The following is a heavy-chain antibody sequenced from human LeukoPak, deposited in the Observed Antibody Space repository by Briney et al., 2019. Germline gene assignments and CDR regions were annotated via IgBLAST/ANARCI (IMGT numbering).Heavy chain of an antibody. D-gene: IGHD1-26*01. J-gene: IGHJ4*02. Sequence: GRSLRLSCAASGFTFSSYGMHWVRQVPGKGLEWVAVISYDGSNKYYADSVKGRFTISRDNSKNTLYLQMNSLRAEDTAVYYCAKGLVGATTSGIDYWGQGTLVTVSS. CDR3: AKGLVGATTSGIDY. CDR2: ISYDGSNK. CDR1: GFTFSSYG. V-gene: IGHV3-30*18.